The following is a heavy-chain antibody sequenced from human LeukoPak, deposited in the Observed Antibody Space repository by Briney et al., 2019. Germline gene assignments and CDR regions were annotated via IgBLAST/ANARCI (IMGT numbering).Heavy chain of an antibody. Sequence: SETLSLTCTVSGGSISSYYWSWIRQPPGKGLEWIGYIYYSGSTYYNPSLKSRVTISVDTSKNQFSLKLSSVTAADTAVYYCARALNCGGDCYSFIYWGQGTLVTVSS. CDR3: ARALNCGGDCYSFIY. CDR2: IYYSGST. J-gene: IGHJ4*02. D-gene: IGHD2-21*01. V-gene: IGHV4-59*06. CDR1: GGSISSYY.